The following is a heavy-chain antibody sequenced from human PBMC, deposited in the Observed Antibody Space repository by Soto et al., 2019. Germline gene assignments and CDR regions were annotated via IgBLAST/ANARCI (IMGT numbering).Heavy chain of an antibody. Sequence: SETLSLTCTVSGGSISSGGYYWGWVRQPPGKGLEWFGSVYYSGSTYYNPSLESRVTISVDKSKNQFSLKLMSLSAADTAVCYCGRLEGLATISYYFDYWGQGALVTVSS. CDR2: VYYSGST. J-gene: IGHJ4*02. D-gene: IGHD3-9*01. V-gene: IGHV4-39*01. CDR3: GRLEGLATISYYFDY. CDR1: GGSISSGGYY.